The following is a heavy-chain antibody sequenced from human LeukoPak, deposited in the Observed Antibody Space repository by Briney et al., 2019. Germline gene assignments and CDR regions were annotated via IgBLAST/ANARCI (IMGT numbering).Heavy chain of an antibody. CDR3: ARGGGVAASYYYYYYYMDV. Sequence: SETLSLTCTVSGGSISSYYWSWIRQPPGKGLEWIGYIYYSGSTNYNPSLKSRVTISVDTSKNQFSLKLSSVTAADTAVYYCARGGGVAASYYYYYYYMDVWGKGTTVTISS. D-gene: IGHD1-26*01. V-gene: IGHV4-59*01. CDR2: IYYSGST. CDR1: GGSISSYY. J-gene: IGHJ6*03.